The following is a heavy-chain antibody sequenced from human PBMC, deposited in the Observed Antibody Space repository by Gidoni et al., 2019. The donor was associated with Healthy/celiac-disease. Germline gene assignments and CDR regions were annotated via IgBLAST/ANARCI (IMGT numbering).Heavy chain of an antibody. J-gene: IGHJ3*02. V-gene: IGHV3-20*02. CDR3: ARERRSYGLFDI. D-gene: IGHD3-10*01. CDR2: INWNGGST. Sequence: EGEEVEAGGGGVRPGGSLRLSFAASGFTFDAYGMSWVRQAPGKGLEWVSGINWNGGSTGSADSVKGRFTIYRDNAKTSLSLHMNSLRAEATALYHCARERRSYGLFDIWGQGTMVTVSS. CDR1: GFTFDAYG.